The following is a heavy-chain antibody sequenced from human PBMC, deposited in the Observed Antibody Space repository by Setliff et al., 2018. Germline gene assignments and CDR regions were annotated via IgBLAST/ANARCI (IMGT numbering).Heavy chain of an antibody. CDR2: INHSGST. V-gene: IGHV4-34*01. J-gene: IGHJ4*02. CDR1: GGSFSGYY. CDR3: ARVYAYSYGFDS. Sequence: SETLSLTCAVYGGSFSGYYWSWIRQPPGKGLEWIGEINHSGSTNYKPSLESRATISVDTSKNQFSLKLSSVTAADTAVYYCARVYAYSYGFDSWGQGTQVTVSS. D-gene: IGHD5-18*01.